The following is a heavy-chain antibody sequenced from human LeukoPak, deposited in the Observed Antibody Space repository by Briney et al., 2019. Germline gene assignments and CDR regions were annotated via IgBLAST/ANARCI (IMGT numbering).Heavy chain of an antibody. J-gene: IGHJ3*02. V-gene: IGHV4-39*01. CDR3: ARLTALAGHRGAFDI. CDR2: IYYNGNT. D-gene: IGHD6-19*01. CDR1: GGSIGGHTFY. Sequence: SETLSLTCNVSGGSIGGHTFYWGRIRQPPGKGLEWIATIYYNGNTFYNPSLKSRVAISIDMSKSQFSLHLSPVTAADTAIYYCARLTALAGHRGAFDIWGPGTMVTVSS.